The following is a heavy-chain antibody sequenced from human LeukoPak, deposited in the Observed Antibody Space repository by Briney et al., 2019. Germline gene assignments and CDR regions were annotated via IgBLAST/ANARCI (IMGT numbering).Heavy chain of an antibody. D-gene: IGHD6-13*01. V-gene: IGHV1-69*02. CDR3: ARVQSIAAAGPYYFDY. J-gene: IGHJ4*02. CDR2: IIPILGIA. CDR1: GGTFSSYT. Sequence: SVKVSCKASGGTFSSYTISWVRQAPGQGLEWMGRIIPILGIANYAQKFQGRVTITADESTSTAYMELSSLRSEGTAVYYCARVQSIAAAGPYYFDYWGQGTLVTVSS.